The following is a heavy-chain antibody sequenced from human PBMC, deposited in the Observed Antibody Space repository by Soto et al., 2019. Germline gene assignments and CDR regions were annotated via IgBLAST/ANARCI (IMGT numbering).Heavy chain of an antibody. CDR2: IIPVFGTA. Sequence: QVQLVQSGAEVKKPGSSVKVSCKASGGSLTNYGVSWVRQAPGQGLEWMGGIIPVFGTATYAQKFQGRVTMAADESKSTVFMDVRSLRSEDTAVYYCARGDATKLGVPNYYGMDVWGQGTTVTVSS. CDR1: GGSLTNYG. CDR3: ARGDATKLGVPNYYGMDV. J-gene: IGHJ6*02. D-gene: IGHD1-26*01. V-gene: IGHV1-69*12.